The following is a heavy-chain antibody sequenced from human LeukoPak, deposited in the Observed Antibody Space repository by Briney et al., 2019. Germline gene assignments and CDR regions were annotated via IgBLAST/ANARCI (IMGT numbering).Heavy chain of an antibody. D-gene: IGHD1-26*01. Sequence: ASVKVSCKASGYTFTGYYMHWVRQAPGQGLEWMGRINPNSGGTNYAQTFQGRVTMTRDTSISTAYMELSRLRSDDTAVYYCARGRRVGATGRGDFDIWGQGTMVTVSS. CDR3: ARGRRVGATGRGDFDI. CDR1: GYTFTGYY. CDR2: INPNSGGT. J-gene: IGHJ3*02. V-gene: IGHV1-2*06.